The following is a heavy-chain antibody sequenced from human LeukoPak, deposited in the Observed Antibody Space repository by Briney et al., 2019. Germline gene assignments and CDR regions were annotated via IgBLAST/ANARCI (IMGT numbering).Heavy chain of an antibody. CDR2: INSDGSST. V-gene: IGHV3-74*01. Sequence: GGSLRLSCAASGFTFSSYWMHWVRQAPGKGLVWVSRINSDGSSTSYADSVKGRFTISRDNAKNTLYLQMNSLRAEDTAVYYCAKQLGYCSDGSCYFPYWGQGTLVTVSS. CDR1: GFTFSSYW. J-gene: IGHJ4*02. CDR3: AKQLGYCSDGSCYFPY. D-gene: IGHD2-15*01.